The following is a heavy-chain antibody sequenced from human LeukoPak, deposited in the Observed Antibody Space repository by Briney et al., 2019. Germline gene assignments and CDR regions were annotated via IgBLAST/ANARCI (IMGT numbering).Heavy chain of an antibody. CDR2: INSDGSST. J-gene: IGHJ4*02. Sequence: GGSLRLSCAASEFTFTNYWMHWVRQAPGEGLVWVSRINSDGSSTSYADSVKGRFTISRDNAKNALYLQMNSLRAEDTAVYYCARAPRYSGSYYPFDYWGQGTLVTVSS. D-gene: IGHD1-26*01. V-gene: IGHV3-74*01. CDR3: ARAPRYSGSYYPFDY. CDR1: EFTFTNYW.